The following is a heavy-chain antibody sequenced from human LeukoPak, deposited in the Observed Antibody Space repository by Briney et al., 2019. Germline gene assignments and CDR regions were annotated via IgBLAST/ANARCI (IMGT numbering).Heavy chain of an antibody. V-gene: IGHV5-51*01. Sequence: GESLKISCKGSGYSFTSYWIGWVRQMPGKGLEWMGIIYPGDSDTRYSPSLQGQVTISADKSISTAYLQWSSLKASDTAMYYCARQIGSTLRPYNWFDPWGQGTLVTVSS. CDR3: ARQIGSTLRPYNWFDP. J-gene: IGHJ5*02. CDR1: GYSFTSYW. CDR2: IYPGDSDT. D-gene: IGHD5/OR15-5a*01.